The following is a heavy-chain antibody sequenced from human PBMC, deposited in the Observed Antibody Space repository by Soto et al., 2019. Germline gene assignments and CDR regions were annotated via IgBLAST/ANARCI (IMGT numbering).Heavy chain of an antibody. CDR1: GFTFSSYA. J-gene: IGHJ4*02. V-gene: IGHV3-23*01. CDR2: ISGSGGST. Sequence: PGGSLRLSCAASGFTFSSYAMSWVRQAPGKGLEWVSAISGSGGSTYYAASVKGRFTISRDNSKNTLYLQMNSLRAEATAVYYCAKDVLGYCSGGCCPYFDYWGQGTLVTVSS. CDR3: AKDVLGYCSGGCCPYFDY. D-gene: IGHD2-15*01.